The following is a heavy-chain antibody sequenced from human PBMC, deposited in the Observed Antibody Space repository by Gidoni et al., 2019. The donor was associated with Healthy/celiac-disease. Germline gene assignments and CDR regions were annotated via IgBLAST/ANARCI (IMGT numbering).Heavy chain of an antibody. Sequence: QMQLVQSGPEVKKPGTSVKVSCKASGFTFTSSAVQWVRQARGHRLEWIGWIVVGSGNTNYAQKFQERVTITRDMSTSTAYMELSSLRSEDTAVYYCAADEDYDSSGYTPIFDYWGQGTLVTVSS. CDR1: GFTFTSSA. CDR3: AADEDYDSSGYTPIFDY. D-gene: IGHD3-22*01. J-gene: IGHJ4*02. V-gene: IGHV1-58*01. CDR2: IVVGSGNT.